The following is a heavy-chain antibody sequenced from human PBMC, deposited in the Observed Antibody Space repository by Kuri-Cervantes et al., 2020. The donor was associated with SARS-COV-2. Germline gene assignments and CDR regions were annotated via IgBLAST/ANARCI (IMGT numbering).Heavy chain of an antibody. Sequence: GGSLRLSCEASGFTFSDYYVTWIRQAPGKGLEWVSYIGPSGAPIHYADSVKGRFTISRDNSKNTLYLQMNSLRAEDTAVYYCARHFLGYYYYMDVWGKGTTVTVSS. V-gene: IGHV3-11*04. J-gene: IGHJ6*03. CDR3: ARHFLGYYYYMDV. CDR1: GFTFSDYY. CDR2: IGPSGAPI. D-gene: IGHD3-3*02.